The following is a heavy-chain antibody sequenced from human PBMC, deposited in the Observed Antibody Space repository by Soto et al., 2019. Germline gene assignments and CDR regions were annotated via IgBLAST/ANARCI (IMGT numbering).Heavy chain of an antibody. CDR3: ARDRYCSGGSCLTDYYYNYMDA. CDR1: GYTFTSYY. J-gene: IGHJ6*03. Sequence: ASVKVSCKASGYTFTSYYMHWVRQAPGQGLEWMGIINPSGGSTSYAQKFQGRVTMTRDTSTSTVYMELSSLRSEDTAVYYCARDRYCSGGSCLTDYYYNYMDACGKGTTLTISS. V-gene: IGHV1-46*03. D-gene: IGHD2-15*01. CDR2: INPSGGST.